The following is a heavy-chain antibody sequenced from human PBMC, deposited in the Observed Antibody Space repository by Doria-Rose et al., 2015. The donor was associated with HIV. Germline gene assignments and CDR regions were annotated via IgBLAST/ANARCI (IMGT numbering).Heavy chain of an antibody. CDR2: LNHSGST. J-gene: IGHJ5*02. V-gene: IGHV4-34*01. Sequence: YYLPWIRPPPGKGLEWIGELNHSGSTNYNPSLKSRVTISVDTSKNQFSLKLSSVTAADMAVHYCARSFTMVQGVTNWFDPWGQGTRGTVSS. CDR1: YY. D-gene: IGHD3-10*01. CDR3: ARSFTMVQGVTNWFDP.